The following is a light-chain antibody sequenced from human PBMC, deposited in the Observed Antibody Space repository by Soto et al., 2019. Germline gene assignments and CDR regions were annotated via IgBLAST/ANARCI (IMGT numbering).Light chain of an antibody. Sequence: QSVLTQPASVSGSPGQSITISCTGTSSDVGGYNYVSWYQQHPGKAPKLMIYDVSKRPSGVSNRFSGSKYDNTASLTISGLQAEDEADYYCSSYISSSTLNVFGTGTKVTVL. J-gene: IGLJ1*01. CDR3: SSYISSSTLNV. CDR1: SSDVGGYNY. V-gene: IGLV2-14*01. CDR2: DVS.